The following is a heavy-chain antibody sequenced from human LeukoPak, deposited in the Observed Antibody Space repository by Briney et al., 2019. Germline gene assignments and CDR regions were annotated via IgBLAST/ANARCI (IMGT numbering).Heavy chain of an antibody. D-gene: IGHD4-17*01. V-gene: IGHV3-23*01. CDR3: AKGYYADPFDF. Sequence: GVSLRLSCAASGFTFSNSAMSWVRQDPGRGLEWVSGISGSGVNTFYADSVEGRFTISRDNSKNTLYLQMYSLRADDTAMYYCAKGYYADPFDFWGQGTLVTVSS. J-gene: IGHJ4*02. CDR1: GFTFSNSA. CDR2: ISGSGVNT.